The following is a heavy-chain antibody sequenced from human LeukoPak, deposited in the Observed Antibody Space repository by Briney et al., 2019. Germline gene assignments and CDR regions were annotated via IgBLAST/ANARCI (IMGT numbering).Heavy chain of an antibody. D-gene: IGHD4-17*01. CDR2: IYYSGST. CDR1: GGSVNSGNYY. Sequence: SETLSLTCTVSGGSVNSGNYYWSWIRQPPGKGLEWIGYIYYSGSTNYNPSLKSRVIISVDTSKNQFSLKLSSVAAADTAVYYCARDYGDYFDYWGQGTLVTVSS. V-gene: IGHV4-61*01. CDR3: ARDYGDYFDY. J-gene: IGHJ4*02.